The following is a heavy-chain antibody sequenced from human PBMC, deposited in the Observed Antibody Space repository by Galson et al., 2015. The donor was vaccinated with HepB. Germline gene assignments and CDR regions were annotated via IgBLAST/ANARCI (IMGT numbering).Heavy chain of an antibody. V-gene: IGHV3-23*01. CDR1: GFTFSSYA. CDR3: ARHRVPGPGGGMDV. D-gene: IGHD3-10*01. J-gene: IGHJ6*02. CDR2: IRGSGGST. Sequence: SLRLSCAASGFTFSSYAMSWVRQAPGKGLEWVSAIRGSGGSTYYADSVKGRFTISRDNSKNTLYLQMNSLRAEDTAVYYCARHRVPGPGGGMDVWGQGTTVTVSS.